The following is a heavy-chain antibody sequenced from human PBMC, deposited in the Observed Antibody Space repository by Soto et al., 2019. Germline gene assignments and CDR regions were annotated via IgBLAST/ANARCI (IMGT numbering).Heavy chain of an antibody. Sequence: PSETLSLTCTVSGGSISSGDYYWSWILQPPGKGLEWIGYIYYSGSTYYNPSLKSRVTVSVDTSKNQFSLKLRSVTAADTAVYYCAIHWVGRSEDDTSYPFDLWGQGTMVTVSS. CDR3: AIHWVGRSEDDTSYPFDL. J-gene: IGHJ3*01. V-gene: IGHV4-30-4*01. CDR1: GGSISSGDYY. D-gene: IGHD3-9*01. CDR2: IYYSGST.